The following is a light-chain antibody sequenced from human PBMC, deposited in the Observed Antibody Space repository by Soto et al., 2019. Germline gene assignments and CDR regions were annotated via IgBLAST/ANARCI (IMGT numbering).Light chain of an antibody. J-gene: IGKJ4*01. V-gene: IGKV1-6*01. CDR3: LQVYNYPLT. CDR2: AAS. CDR1: QSISSY. Sequence: IQMTQSPSSLSASVGDSVTITCRASQSISSYLNWYQQKPGKAPKLLIYAASSLQSGVPSTFSGSGSGTDFTLTISSLQPEDFATYYCLQVYNYPLTFGGGTKVDIK.